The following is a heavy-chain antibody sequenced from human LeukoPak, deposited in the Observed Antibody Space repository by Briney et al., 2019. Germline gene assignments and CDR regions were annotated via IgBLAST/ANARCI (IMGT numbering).Heavy chain of an antibody. CDR3: AKNSFGHYYYYYMDV. J-gene: IGHJ6*03. CDR1: GFTFSSYA. D-gene: IGHD3-16*01. Sequence: PGGSLRLSCAASGFTFSSYAMSWVRQAPGKGLEWVSAISGSGGSTYYADSVKGRFTISRDNSKNMLYLQMNSLRAEDTAVYYCAKNSFGHYYYYYMDVWGKGTTVTVSS. CDR2: ISGSGGST. V-gene: IGHV3-23*01.